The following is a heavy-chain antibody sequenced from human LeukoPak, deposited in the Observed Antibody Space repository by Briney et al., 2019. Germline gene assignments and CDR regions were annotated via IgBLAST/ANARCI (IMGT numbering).Heavy chain of an antibody. J-gene: IGHJ6*03. CDR2: ISSSSSYI. Sequence: PGGSLRLSCAASGFTFSSYSMNWVRQAPGKGLEWVSSISSSSSYIYYADSVKGRFTISRDNAKNSLCLQMNSLRAEDTAVYYCARERGYSYDDYYYYMDVWGKGTTVTVSS. CDR1: GFTFSSYS. V-gene: IGHV3-21*01. CDR3: ARERGYSYDDYYYYMDV. D-gene: IGHD5-18*01.